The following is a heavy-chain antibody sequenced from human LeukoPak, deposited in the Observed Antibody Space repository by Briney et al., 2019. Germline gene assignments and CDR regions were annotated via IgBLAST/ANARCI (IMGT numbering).Heavy chain of an antibody. Sequence: SETLSLTCTVSGGSISSRSYYWGWIRQPPGKGLEWIGTIYYSGSTYYNPSLKSRVTISVDTSKNQFSLKVRSVTAADTAVYYCASRDTAEFDYWGQGTLVTVSS. D-gene: IGHD5-18*01. CDR3: ASRDTAEFDY. CDR2: IYYSGST. J-gene: IGHJ4*02. V-gene: IGHV4-39*07. CDR1: GGSISSRSYY.